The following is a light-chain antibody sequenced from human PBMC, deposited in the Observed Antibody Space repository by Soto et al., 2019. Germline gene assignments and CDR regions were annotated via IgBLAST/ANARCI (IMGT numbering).Light chain of an antibody. CDR3: QQAYSFPIT. CDR1: QDIACY. Sequence: DIQVTQSPSSVAASLGDRVTITCRASQDIACYLAWYQHKPGRTPELLIHGASRLQSGVPARFRGSGSGTDFTLSINSLQPEDFEPYYCQQAYSFPITFGQGTRLEIK. V-gene: IGKV1D-12*01. CDR2: GAS. J-gene: IGKJ5*01.